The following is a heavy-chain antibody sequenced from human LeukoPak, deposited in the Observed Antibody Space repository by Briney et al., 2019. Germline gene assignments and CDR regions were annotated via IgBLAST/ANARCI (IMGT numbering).Heavy chain of an antibody. CDR1: GYSFTSYW. V-gene: IGHV5-51*01. D-gene: IGHD2-15*01. Sequence: GESLKISCKGSGYSFTSYWIGWVRQMPGKGLEWMGIIYPGDSDTRYSPPFQGQVTISADKSISTAYLQWSSLKASDTAMYYCARLRGADCNGGSCYEYYFDYWGQGTLVTVSS. CDR3: ARLRGADCNGGSCYEYYFDY. CDR2: IYPGDSDT. J-gene: IGHJ4*02.